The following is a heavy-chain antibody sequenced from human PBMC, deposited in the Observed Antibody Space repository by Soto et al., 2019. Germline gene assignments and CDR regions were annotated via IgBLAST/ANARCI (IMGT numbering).Heavy chain of an antibody. V-gene: IGHV4-39*01. D-gene: IGHD1-1*01. CDR1: GGCIISTFYY. Sequence: PSETLSLTCTVSGGCIISTFYYWGWLRQPPGRGLEWIANIHYSGETHYSPSLKSRVAISVDTSKSQFSLTLDSVTAADTAVYYFARRPNFRPHGWFDPCGQGILVTV. CDR3: ARRPNFRPHGWFDP. J-gene: IGHJ5*02. CDR2: IHYSGET.